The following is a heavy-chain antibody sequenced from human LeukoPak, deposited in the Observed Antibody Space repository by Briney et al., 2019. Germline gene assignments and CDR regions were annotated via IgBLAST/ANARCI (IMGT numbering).Heavy chain of an antibody. V-gene: IGHV4-59*01. CDR2: IYYTGTT. D-gene: IGHD1-26*01. Sequence: SETLSLTCTVSGGSFDFYYWSWIRQPPGKGLEWIGYIYYTGTTNYNPSVNSRVTISVDTSKNQFSLKLSSVTAADTAVYYCARARRWELPTFDYWGQGTLVTVSS. J-gene: IGHJ4*02. CDR3: ARARRWELPTFDY. CDR1: GGSFDFYY.